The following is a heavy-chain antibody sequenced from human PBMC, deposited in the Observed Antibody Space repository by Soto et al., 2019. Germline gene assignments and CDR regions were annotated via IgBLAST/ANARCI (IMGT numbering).Heavy chain of an antibody. V-gene: IGHV1-69*02. CDR1: GGTFSSYT. CDR2: IIPILGIA. CDR3: ARVSGYAFDI. Sequence: QVQLVQSGAEVKKPGSSVNVSCKASGGTFSSYTISWVRQAPGQGLEWMGRIIPILGIANYAQKFQGRVTITADKSTSTAYMELSSLRSEDTAVYYCARVSGYAFDIWGQGTMVTVSS. J-gene: IGHJ3*02.